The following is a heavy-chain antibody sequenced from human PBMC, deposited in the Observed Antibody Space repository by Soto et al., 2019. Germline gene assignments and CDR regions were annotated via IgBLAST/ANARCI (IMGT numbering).Heavy chain of an antibody. D-gene: IGHD4-17*01. Sequence: ASVKVSCKASGYTFTSYGISWVRQAPGQGLEWMGWISAYNGNKKYAQKLQGRVSMTTDTSISTAYMELSSLRSEDTAVYYCARTLYGDNVDYWGQGTLVTVSS. J-gene: IGHJ4*02. CDR3: ARTLYGDNVDY. CDR2: ISAYNGNK. CDR1: GYTFTSYG. V-gene: IGHV1-18*01.